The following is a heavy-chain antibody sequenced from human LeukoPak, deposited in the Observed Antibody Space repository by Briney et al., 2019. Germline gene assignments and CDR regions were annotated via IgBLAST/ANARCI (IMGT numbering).Heavy chain of an antibody. D-gene: IGHD6-25*01. J-gene: IGHJ3*02. CDR1: GGSISSYY. Sequence: SETLSLTCTVFGGSISSYYWSWIRQPPGKGLEWIGYIYYSGSTNYNPSLKSRVTISVDTSKNQFSLKPSSVTAADTAVYYCARLRLKDAFDIWGQGTMVTVSS. CDR2: IYYSGST. V-gene: IGHV4-59*08. CDR3: ARLRLKDAFDI.